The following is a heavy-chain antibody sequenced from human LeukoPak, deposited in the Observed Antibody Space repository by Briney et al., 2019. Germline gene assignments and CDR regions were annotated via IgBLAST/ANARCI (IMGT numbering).Heavy chain of an antibody. CDR3: AKRQWFGGVWFDP. CDR2: INHSGST. CDR1: GGSFSGYY. V-gene: IGHV4-34*01. D-gene: IGHD3-10*01. J-gene: IGHJ5*02. Sequence: SETLSLTCAVYGGSFSGYYWSWIRQPPGKGLEWIGEINHSGSTNYNPSLKSRVTISVDTSKNQFSLKLSSVTAADTAVYYCAKRQWFGGVWFDPWGQGTLVTVSS.